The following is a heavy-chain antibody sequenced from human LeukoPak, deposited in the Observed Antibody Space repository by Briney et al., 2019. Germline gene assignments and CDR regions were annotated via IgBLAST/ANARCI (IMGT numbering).Heavy chain of an antibody. J-gene: IGHJ3*02. V-gene: IGHV4-39*07. Sequence: SETLSLTCTVSGGSISIIDYYWGWIRQPPGKGLEWIGSIYYSGSTYYNPSLKSRVTISVDTSKNQFSLKLSSVTAADTAMYYCAREGSSYDSSTNDAFDIWGQGTMVTVSS. CDR2: IYYSGST. CDR1: GGSISIIDYY. D-gene: IGHD3-22*01. CDR3: AREGSSYDSSTNDAFDI.